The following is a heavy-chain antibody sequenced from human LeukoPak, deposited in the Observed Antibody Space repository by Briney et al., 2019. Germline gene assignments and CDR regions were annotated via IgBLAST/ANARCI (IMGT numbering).Heavy chain of an antibody. J-gene: IGHJ4*02. CDR2: IYTNGST. V-gene: IGHV4-61*02. Sequence: KSSETLSLTCTVSGGSISSGSYCWSWIRQPAGKGLEWIGRIYTNGSTNYNPSLKSRVTISVDTSKNQFSLKLSSVTAADTAVYYCARDDYNTQGNDYWGQGTLVTVSS. D-gene: IGHD4-11*01. CDR1: GGSISSGSYC. CDR3: ARDDYNTQGNDY.